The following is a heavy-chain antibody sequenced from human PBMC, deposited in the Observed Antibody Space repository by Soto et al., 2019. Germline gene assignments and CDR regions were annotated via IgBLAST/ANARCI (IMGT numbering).Heavy chain of an antibody. CDR1: GYTFTSYD. D-gene: IGHD6-19*01. V-gene: IGHV1-8*01. Sequence: QVQLVQSGAEVKKPGASVKVSCKASGYTFTSYDIIWVRQATGQGLEWMGWMNPSTGNTDSAEKFQGRLTMTRNTSISTVYMGLSSLSFEETAVYYGARGRIIVAGGFDPWGQGTLVTVSS. J-gene: IGHJ5*02. CDR3: ARGRIIVAGGFDP. CDR2: MNPSTGNT.